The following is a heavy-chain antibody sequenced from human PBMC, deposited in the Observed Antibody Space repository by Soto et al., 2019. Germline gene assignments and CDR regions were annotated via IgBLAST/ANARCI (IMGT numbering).Heavy chain of an antibody. V-gene: IGHV1-18*01. Sequence: ASVKVSCKASGYSFSFYGINWVRQAPGQGLEWMGWINPSDGNSNFAQKFEDRVTMTTATSTNTVFLELRSLKSDDTAIYYCARDRLRGYDSSGFYSWGQGTMVTVS. J-gene: IGHJ4*02. CDR1: GYSFSFYG. D-gene: IGHD3-22*01. CDR2: INPSDGNS. CDR3: ARDRLRGYDSSGFYS.